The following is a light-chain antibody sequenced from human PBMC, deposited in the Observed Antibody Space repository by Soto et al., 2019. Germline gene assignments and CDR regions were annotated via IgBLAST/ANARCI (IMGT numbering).Light chain of an antibody. CDR3: QSYDTSLSVSV. CDR2: GNS. Sequence: QSVLTQPPSVSGAPGQRVTISCTGSSSNIGAGYDVHWYQQLPGTAPKLLIYGNSNRPSGVPERFSGSKSGTSASLAITGLQDGDEADYHCQSYDTSLSVSVFGGGTKLTVL. V-gene: IGLV1-40*01. CDR1: SSNIGAGYD. J-gene: IGLJ2*01.